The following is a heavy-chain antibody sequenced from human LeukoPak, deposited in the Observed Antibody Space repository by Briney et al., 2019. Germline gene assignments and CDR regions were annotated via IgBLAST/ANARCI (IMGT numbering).Heavy chain of an antibody. CDR2: ISYDGSNK. CDR3: ARDYYDSSGPLDY. J-gene: IGHJ4*02. D-gene: IGHD3-22*01. CDR1: GFTFSSYA. V-gene: IGHV3-30-3*01. Sequence: GGSLRLSCAASGFTFSSYAMHWVRQAPGKGLEWVAVISYDGSNKYYADSVKGRFTISRDNFKNTLYLQMNSLRAEDTAVYYCARDYYDSSGPLDYWGQGTLVTVSS.